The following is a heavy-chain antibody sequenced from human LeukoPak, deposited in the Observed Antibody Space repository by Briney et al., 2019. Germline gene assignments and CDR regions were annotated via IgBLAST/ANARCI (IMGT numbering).Heavy chain of an antibody. CDR2: ISSSSSYI. V-gene: IGHV3-21*01. D-gene: IGHD2-21*01. Sequence: GGSLRLSCAASGFPFSDDWMNWVRQAPGKGLEWVSSISSSSSYIYYADSVKGRFTISRDNAKNSLYPQMNSLRAEDTAVYYCARAPLFTGYFDYWGQGTLVTVSS. J-gene: IGHJ4*02. CDR1: GFPFSDDW. CDR3: ARAPLFTGYFDY.